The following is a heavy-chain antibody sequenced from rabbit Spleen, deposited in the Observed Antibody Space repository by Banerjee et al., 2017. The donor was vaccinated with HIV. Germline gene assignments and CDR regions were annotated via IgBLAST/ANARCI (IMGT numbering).Heavy chain of an antibody. Sequence: QEQLEESGGDLVKPEGSLTLTCTASGFSFSSSYWICWVRQAPGKGLEWIACIYAGSSDSAYYASWAKGRFTISRTSSTTVTLQMTSLTAADTATYFCARDLTEFIGWNFGWWGQGTLVTVS. V-gene: IGHV1S45*01. CDR3: ARDLTEFIGWNFGW. D-gene: IGHD4-1*01. CDR2: IYAGSSDSA. J-gene: IGHJ3*01. CDR1: GFSFSSSYW.